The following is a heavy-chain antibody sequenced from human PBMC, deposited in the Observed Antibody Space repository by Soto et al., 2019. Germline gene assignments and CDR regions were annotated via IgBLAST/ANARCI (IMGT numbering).Heavy chain of an antibody. D-gene: IGHD5-18*01. CDR3: ARDSMDTHNFDY. J-gene: IGHJ4*02. CDR2: IIPIFGTA. V-gene: IGHV1-69*13. CDR1: GGTFSSYA. Sequence: SLKVSCKASGGTFSSYAISWVRQAPGQGLEWMGGIIPIFGTANYAQKFQGRVTITADESTSTAYMELSSLRSEDTAVYYCARDSMDTHNFDYWGQGTLVTVSS.